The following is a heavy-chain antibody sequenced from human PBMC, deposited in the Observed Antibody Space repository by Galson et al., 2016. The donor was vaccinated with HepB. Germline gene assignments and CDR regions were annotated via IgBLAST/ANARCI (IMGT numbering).Heavy chain of an antibody. J-gene: IGHJ4*02. D-gene: IGHD1-1*01. CDR2: IYWNDDK. CDR3: ASRGQLGNFDY. Sequence: PALVKPTQTLTLTCSFSGFSLRTYGVGVGWIRQPPGKALEWLALIYWNDDKRYSPSLMSRLTITKDTSKNQVVLTMTNMDPVDTAPYYCASRGQLGNFDYGGQGTLVTVSS. CDR1: GFSLRTYGVG. V-gene: IGHV2-5*01.